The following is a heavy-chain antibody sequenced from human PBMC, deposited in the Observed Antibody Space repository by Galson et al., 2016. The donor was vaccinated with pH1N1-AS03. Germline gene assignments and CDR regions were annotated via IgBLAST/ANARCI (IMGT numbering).Heavy chain of an antibody. J-gene: IGHJ4*02. CDR3: ANPRASGTTMVTRLDY. D-gene: IGHD5-18*01. CDR2: INGDGTTT. CDR1: GFTFKIYW. V-gene: IGHV3-74*01. Sequence: SLRLSCAASGFTFKIYWMHWVRQAPGKGLVWVSHINGDGTTTNYADSVKGRFTVSRDNSKNTLYLQMNGLRAEDTAIYYCANPRASGTTMVTRLDYWGQGILVTVSS.